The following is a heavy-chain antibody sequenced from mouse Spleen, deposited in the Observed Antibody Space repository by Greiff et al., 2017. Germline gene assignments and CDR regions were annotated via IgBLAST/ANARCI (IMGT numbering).Heavy chain of an antibody. CDR2: IYPGNSDT. D-gene: IGHD2-2*01. J-gene: IGHJ3*01. Sequence: EVQLQQSGTVLARPGASVKMSCKTSGYTFTSYWMHWVKQRPGQGLEWIGAIYPGNSDTSYNQKFKGKAKLTAVTSASTAYMELSSLTNEDSAVYYCTPLRGDGYDGWFAYWGQGTLVTVSA. CDR3: TPLRGDGYDGWFAY. CDR1: GYTFTSYW. V-gene: IGHV1-5*01.